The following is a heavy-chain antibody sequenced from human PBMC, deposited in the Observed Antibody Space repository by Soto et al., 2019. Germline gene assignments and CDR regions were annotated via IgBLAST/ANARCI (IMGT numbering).Heavy chain of an antibody. J-gene: IGHJ4*02. D-gene: IGHD4-17*01. CDR1: GGSISSYY. Sequence: SETLSLTCTVSGGSISSYYWSWIRQPPGKGLEWIGYIYYSGSTNYNPSLKSRVTISVDTSKNQFSLKLSSVTAADTAVYYCARGDYGIDYRGQGTLVTVSS. CDR2: IYYSGST. CDR3: ARGDYGIDY. V-gene: IGHV4-59*01.